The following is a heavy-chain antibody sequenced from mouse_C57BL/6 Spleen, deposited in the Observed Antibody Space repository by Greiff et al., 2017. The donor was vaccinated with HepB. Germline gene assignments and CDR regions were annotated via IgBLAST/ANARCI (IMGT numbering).Heavy chain of an antibody. CDR1: GYTFTSYW. D-gene: IGHD2-1*01. CDR3: AREHYGNSGYFDY. V-gene: IGHV1-69*01. CDR2: IDPADSYT. J-gene: IGHJ2*01. Sequence: QVQLQQPGAELVMPGASVKLSCKASGYTFTSYWMHWVKQRPGQGLEWIGEIDPADSYTNYNQKFKGKTTLTVDKSSSTAYMQLSSLTSEDSAVYYCAREHYGNSGYFDYWGQGTTLTVSS.